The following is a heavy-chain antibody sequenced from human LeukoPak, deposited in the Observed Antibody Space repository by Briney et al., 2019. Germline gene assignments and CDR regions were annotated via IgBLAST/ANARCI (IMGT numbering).Heavy chain of an antibody. CDR2: IKSKTDGGTI. CDR1: GFTVSSAW. Sequence: GGSLRLSCAASGFTVSSAWMNWVRQTPGTGLEWVGLIKSKTDGGTIDYAAPAKGRFTISRDDSKNTLYLQMNSLKTEDTAVYYCTTERSGSFPYWGQGALVTVSS. CDR3: TTERSGSFPY. J-gene: IGHJ4*02. V-gene: IGHV3-15*01. D-gene: IGHD1-26*01.